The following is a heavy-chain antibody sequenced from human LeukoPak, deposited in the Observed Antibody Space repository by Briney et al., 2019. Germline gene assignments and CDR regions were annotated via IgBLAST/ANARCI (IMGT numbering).Heavy chain of an antibody. J-gene: IGHJ6*03. V-gene: IGHV4-34*01. CDR3: ATRPTPPYYYYYIDV. D-gene: IGHD4-23*01. Sequence: SETLSLTCAVYGGSFSGYYWNWIRQSPGKGLEWIGEINHSGSTNYNPSLKSRVTISIDTSKNQFSLKLSSVTSADSALYYCATRPTPPYYYYYIDVWGKGPTVTVSS. CDR2: INHSGST. CDR1: GGSFSGYY.